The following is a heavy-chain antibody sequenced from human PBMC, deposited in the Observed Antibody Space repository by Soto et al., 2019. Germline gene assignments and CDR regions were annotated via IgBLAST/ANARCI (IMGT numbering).Heavy chain of an antibody. V-gene: IGHV3-9*01. CDR3: ARDRYTIFNYMDV. D-gene: IGHD3-16*02. J-gene: IGHJ6*03. CDR2: ISFNSGSI. CDR1: GFTFDDYA. Sequence: EVQLVESGGGLVQPGRSLRLSCAASGFTFDDYAMHWVRQAPGKGLEWVSGISFNSGSIVYADSVKGRFTISRDNAKNSLYLQMNSLRAEDTAMYYCARDRYTIFNYMDVLGKGTTVTVSS.